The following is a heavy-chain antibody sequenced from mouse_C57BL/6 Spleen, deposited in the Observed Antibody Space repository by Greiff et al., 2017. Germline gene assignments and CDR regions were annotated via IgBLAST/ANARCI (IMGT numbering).Heavy chain of an antibody. Sequence: DVHLVESEGGLVQPGSSMKLSCTASGFTFSDYYMAWVRQVPEKGLEWVANINYDGSSTYYLDSLKSRFIISRDNAKNILYLQMSSLKSEDTATYYCAREAYYSNWYFDVWGTGTTVTVSS. CDR1: GFTFSDYY. V-gene: IGHV5-16*01. CDR2: INYDGSST. J-gene: IGHJ1*03. CDR3: AREAYYSNWYFDV. D-gene: IGHD2-5*01.